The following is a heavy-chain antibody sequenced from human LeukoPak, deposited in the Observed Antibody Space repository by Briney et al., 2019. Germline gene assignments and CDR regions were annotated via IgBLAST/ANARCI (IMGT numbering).Heavy chain of an antibody. CDR2: VNPNSGDT. CDR1: GYTFTGYY. J-gene: IGHJ5*01. V-gene: IGHV1-2*02. CDR3: ARASGSYWWFDS. D-gene: IGHD1-26*01. Sequence: ASVKVSCKASGYTFTGYYVHWVRQAPGQGLEWMGCVNPNSGDTNYAQKFQGSVTMTRDTSISTVYMELSRLRSDDTAVYYCARASGSYWWFDSWGQGTLVTVSS.